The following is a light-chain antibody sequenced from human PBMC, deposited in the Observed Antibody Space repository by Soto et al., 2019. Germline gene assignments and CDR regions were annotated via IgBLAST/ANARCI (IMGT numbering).Light chain of an antibody. J-gene: IGLJ1*01. CDR2: DVS. CDR1: SSDVGAYNY. Sequence: QSVQTQPLSVSGSPGHSVTISCTGTSSDVGAYNYVSWYQQHPGKAPKLMIYDVSKRPSGVPDRFSGSKSGNTASLTISGLHAEDEADYYCCSYAGSYNHYVFGTGTKVTVL. V-gene: IGLV2-11*01. CDR3: CSYAGSYNHYV.